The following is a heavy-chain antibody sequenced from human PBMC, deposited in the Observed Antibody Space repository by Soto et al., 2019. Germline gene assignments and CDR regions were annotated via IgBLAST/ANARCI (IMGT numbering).Heavy chain of an antibody. CDR1: GFTFSSVS. CDR2: ISGSAGST. Sequence: EVQLLESGGGLVQPGGSLRLSCAASGFTFSSVSMSWVRQAPGKGLEWVSGISGSAGSTYYADSVRGRLTISRDNSKNTLYLQMNSLRGEDTALYYCSKSNGNDWEDYYFDYWGQGTLVTVSS. V-gene: IGHV3-23*01. D-gene: IGHD2-8*01. CDR3: SKSNGNDWEDYYFDY. J-gene: IGHJ4*02.